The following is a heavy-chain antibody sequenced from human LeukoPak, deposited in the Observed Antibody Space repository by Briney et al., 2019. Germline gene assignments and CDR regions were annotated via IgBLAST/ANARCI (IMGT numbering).Heavy chain of an antibody. D-gene: IGHD6-13*01. J-gene: IGHJ3*02. Sequence: GGSLRLPCAASGFTFSDYYMSWIRQAPGKGLEWVSAISGSGGSTYYADSVKGRFTISRDNSKNTLYLQMNSLRAEDTAVYYCAKFDISSSSNAFDIWGQGTMVTVSS. V-gene: IGHV3-23*01. CDR2: ISGSGGST. CDR3: AKFDISSSSNAFDI. CDR1: GFTFSDYY.